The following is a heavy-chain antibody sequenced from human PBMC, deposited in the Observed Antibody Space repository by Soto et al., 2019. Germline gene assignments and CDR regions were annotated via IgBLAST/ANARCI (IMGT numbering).Heavy chain of an antibody. D-gene: IGHD2-15*01. CDR2: INPNSGGT. J-gene: IGHJ3*02. CDR1: GYTFTGYY. Sequence: GASVKVSCKASGYTFTGYYMHWVRQAPGQGLEWMGWINPNSGGTNYAQKFQGWVTMTRDTSISTAYMELSRLRSDDTAVYYCARAPPGVVVLAGYYGAFDIWGQGTMVTVSS. V-gene: IGHV1-2*04. CDR3: ARAPPGVVVLAGYYGAFDI.